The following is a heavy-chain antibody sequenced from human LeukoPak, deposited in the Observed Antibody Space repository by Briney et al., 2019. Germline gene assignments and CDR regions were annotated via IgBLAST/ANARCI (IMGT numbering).Heavy chain of an antibody. CDR1: EFTFSSYG. Sequence: SGGSLRLSCAASEFTFSSYGMHWVRQAPGKGLEWVAVIWYDGSNKYYADSVKGRFTISRDNSKNTLYLQMNSLRAEDTAVYYCARDRSITYYYDSSGYYYWFDPWGQGTLVTVSS. CDR3: ARDRSITYYYDSSGYYYWFDP. D-gene: IGHD3-22*01. J-gene: IGHJ5*02. CDR2: IWYDGSNK. V-gene: IGHV3-33*08.